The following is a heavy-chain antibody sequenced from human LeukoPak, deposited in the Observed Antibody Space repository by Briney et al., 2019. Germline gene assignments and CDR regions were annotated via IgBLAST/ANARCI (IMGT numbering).Heavy chain of an antibody. Sequence: PSETLSLTCAVYGGSFSGYYWSWIRQPPGKGLEWIGEINHSGSTNYNPSLKSRVTISVDTSKNQFSLKLSSVTAADTAVYYCARGNPLTIFGVVIPFDYWGQGTLVTVSS. D-gene: IGHD3-3*01. V-gene: IGHV4-34*01. CDR1: GGSFSGYY. CDR3: ARGNPLTIFGVVIPFDY. CDR2: INHSGST. J-gene: IGHJ4*02.